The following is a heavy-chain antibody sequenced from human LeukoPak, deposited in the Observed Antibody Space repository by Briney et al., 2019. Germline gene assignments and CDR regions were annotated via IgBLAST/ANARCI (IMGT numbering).Heavy chain of an antibody. CDR2: MNPNSGNT. V-gene: IGHV1-8*01. CDR1: GYTFTSYD. CDR3: ASAPPMVRGANYYYYYYMDV. D-gene: IGHD3-10*01. Sequence: ASVKVSCKASGYTFTSYDINWVRQATGQGLGWMGWMNPNSGNTGYAQKFQGRVTMTRNTSISTAYMELSSLRSEDTAVYYCASAPPMVRGANYYYYYYMDVWGKGTTVTISS. J-gene: IGHJ6*03.